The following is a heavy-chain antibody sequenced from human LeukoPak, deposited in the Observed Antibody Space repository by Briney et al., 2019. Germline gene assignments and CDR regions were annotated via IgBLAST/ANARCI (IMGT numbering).Heavy chain of an antibody. V-gene: IGHV4-59*01. J-gene: IGHJ3*02. CDR2: IFYTGST. D-gene: IGHD6-13*01. Sequence: SETLSLTCTVSGASISSYYWSCIRQPPGGGREWTGYIFYTGSTNYNPSLKSRVTISVLTSKNRFSLKLSSVTAADTAVYYCARCPWAAKAFDTWGQGTMVTVSS. CDR3: ARCPWAAKAFDT. CDR1: GASISSYY.